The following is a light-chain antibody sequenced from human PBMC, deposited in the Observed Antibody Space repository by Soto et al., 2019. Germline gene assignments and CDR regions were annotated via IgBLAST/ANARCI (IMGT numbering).Light chain of an antibody. Sequence: EIVLTQSPGTLSLSPGERATLSCRASQSVSSNYLAWYQQRPGQAPRLLIYGASARATGIPARFSGSGSGTDFTLTISSLQPEDFATYYCQQSYSTPISFGQGTRLENK. CDR2: GAS. CDR3: QQSYSTPIS. J-gene: IGKJ5*01. CDR1: QSVSSNY. V-gene: IGKV3-20*01.